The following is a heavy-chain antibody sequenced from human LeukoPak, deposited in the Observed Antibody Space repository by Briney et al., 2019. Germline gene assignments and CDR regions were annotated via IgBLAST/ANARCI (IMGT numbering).Heavy chain of an antibody. CDR1: GFTFSDFW. CDR3: ARAAHGAARDY. Sequence: GGSLRLSCAASGFTFSDFWMSWVRQAPGKGLEWVANINSDGSGKYYVDSVKGRFTISRDNAKDSLYLQMSSLRVEDTAVYYCARAAHGAARDYWGQGTLVTVSS. CDR2: INSDGSGK. D-gene: IGHD6-13*01. V-gene: IGHV3-7*01. J-gene: IGHJ4*02.